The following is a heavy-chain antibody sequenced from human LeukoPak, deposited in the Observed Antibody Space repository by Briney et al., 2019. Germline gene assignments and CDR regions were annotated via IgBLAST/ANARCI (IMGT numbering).Heavy chain of an antibody. CDR3: ARHRYRSGSDWIDP. CDR1: GGSISSSSYY. CDR2: IYYSGTT. D-gene: IGHD1-26*01. V-gene: IGHV4-39*01. Sequence: SETLSPTCTVSGGSISSSSYYWGWIRQPPGKGLEWIGSIYYSGTTYYNPSLKSRVTISVDTSKNQFSLKLSSVTAADTAVYYCARHRYRSGSDWIDPWGQGTLVTVSS. J-gene: IGHJ5*02.